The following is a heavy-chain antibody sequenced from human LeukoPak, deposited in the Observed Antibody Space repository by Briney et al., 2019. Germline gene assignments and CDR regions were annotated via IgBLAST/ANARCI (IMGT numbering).Heavy chain of an antibody. CDR1: GGSISSYY. V-gene: IGHV4-4*07. CDR3: ARGVAGNGYYFAY. D-gene: IGHD6-19*01. J-gene: IGHJ4*02. Sequence: SETLSLTCSVSGGSISSYYWSWIRQPAGKGLEWIGRIYTSGNTNYNPSLKSRVTMSLDTSKNQFSLKLSSVTAADTAVYYCARGVAGNGYYFAYWGQGTLVTVSS. CDR2: IYTSGNT.